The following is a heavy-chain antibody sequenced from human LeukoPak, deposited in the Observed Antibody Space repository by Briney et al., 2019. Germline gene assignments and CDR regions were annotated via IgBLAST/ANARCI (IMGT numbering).Heavy chain of an antibody. CDR1: EFTFSSYS. CDR3: AKVSRSSGLD. Sequence: GGSLRLSCAASEFTFSSYSMNWVRQAPGKGLEWVSDISSGGGSTYYADSVKGRFTISRDNSKNTLYLQMNSLRAEDTAVYYCAKVSRSSGLDWGQGTRVTVSS. D-gene: IGHD6-19*01. J-gene: IGHJ4*02. V-gene: IGHV3-23*01. CDR2: ISSGGGST.